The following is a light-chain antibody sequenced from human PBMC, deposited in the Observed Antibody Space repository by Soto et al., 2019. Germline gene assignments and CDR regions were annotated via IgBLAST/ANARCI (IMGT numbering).Light chain of an antibody. CDR3: QSYDNTLKGCV. V-gene: IGLV1-40*01. CDR1: SSNIGADYE. CDR2: GNT. J-gene: IGLJ1*01. Sequence: QSVLTQPLSVSGAPGQRVIISCTGGSSNIGADYEVHWYQQLPGTAPKLLIYGNTNRPSGVPDRFSGSKSGSSASLAITGLQAEDVAEYYCQSYDNTLKGCVFGTGTKVTVL.